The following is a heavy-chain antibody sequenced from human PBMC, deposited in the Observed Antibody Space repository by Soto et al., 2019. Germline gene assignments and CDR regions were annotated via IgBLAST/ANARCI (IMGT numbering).Heavy chain of an antibody. CDR3: ARERNEYIVVVVAATPPPYYYYYMDV. V-gene: IGHV3-7*01. CDR2: IKHDGSEK. CDR1: GFASSSRW. D-gene: IGHD2-15*01. J-gene: IGHJ6*03. Sequence: VVTHRHSCARSGFASSSRWMTYDHQAPAKDLECVPNIKHDGSEKYYVDSVKGRFTISRDNAKNSLYLQMNSLRAEDTAVYYCARERNEYIVVVVAATPPPYYYYYMDVWGKGTTVTVSS.